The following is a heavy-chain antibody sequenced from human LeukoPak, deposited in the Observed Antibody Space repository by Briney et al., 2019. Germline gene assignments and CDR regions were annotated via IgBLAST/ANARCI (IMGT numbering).Heavy chain of an antibody. D-gene: IGHD1-26*01. J-gene: IGHJ4*02. V-gene: IGHV3-21*04. CDR3: AKAGEDVGATSSFDY. CDR1: GFIFSRYS. CDR2: ISTSSSYI. Sequence: GGSLRLSCEASGFIFSRYSMNWVRQAPGKGLEWVSSISTSSSYIYYADSVKGRFTISRDNSKNTLYLQMNSLRAEDTAVYYCAKAGEDVGATSSFDYWGQGTLVTVSS.